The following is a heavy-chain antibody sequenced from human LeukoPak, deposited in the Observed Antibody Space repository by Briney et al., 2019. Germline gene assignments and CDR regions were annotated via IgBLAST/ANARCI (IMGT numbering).Heavy chain of an antibody. J-gene: IGHJ6*02. CDR3: ATDRRHSTMVRGASNYYYYGMDV. CDR2: FDPEDGET. CDR1: GYTLTELS. D-gene: IGHD3-10*01. Sequence: ASVKVSCKVSGYTLTELSMHWVRQAPGKGLEWMGGFDPEDGETIYAQKFQGRVTMTEDTSTDTAYMELSSLRSEDTAVYYRATDRRHSTMVRGASNYYYYGMDVWGQGTTVTVSS. V-gene: IGHV1-24*01.